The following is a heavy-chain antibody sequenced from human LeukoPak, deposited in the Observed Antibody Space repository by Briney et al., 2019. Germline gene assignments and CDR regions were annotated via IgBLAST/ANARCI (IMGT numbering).Heavy chain of an antibody. CDR1: GFTFSSYP. Sequence: GGSLRLSCAASGFTFSSYPMHWVRQAPGKGLEWVAVISYDGSDEYYADSVKGRFTISRDNSKNTLYLQMNSLRAEDTAVYYCAREQLLWFGTATFDIWGQGTMVTVSS. V-gene: IGHV3-30-3*01. D-gene: IGHD3-10*01. CDR2: ISYDGSDE. J-gene: IGHJ3*02. CDR3: AREQLLWFGTATFDI.